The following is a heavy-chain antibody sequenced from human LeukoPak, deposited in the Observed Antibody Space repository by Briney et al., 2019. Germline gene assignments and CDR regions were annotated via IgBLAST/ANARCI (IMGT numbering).Heavy chain of an antibody. J-gene: IGHJ4*02. CDR3: ARHANRITMVRALDY. CDR2: IYSGGST. V-gene: IGHV3-66*04. Sequence: GGSLRLSCAASGFTFSSYAMSWVRQAPGKGLEWVSVIYSGGSTYYADSVKGQFTISRDNSKNTLYLQMNSLRAEDTAVYYCARHANRITMVRALDYWGQGTLVTVSS. CDR1: GFTFSSYA. D-gene: IGHD3-10*01.